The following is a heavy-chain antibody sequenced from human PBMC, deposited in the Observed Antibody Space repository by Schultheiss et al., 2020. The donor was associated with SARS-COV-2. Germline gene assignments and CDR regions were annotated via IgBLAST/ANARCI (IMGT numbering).Heavy chain of an antibody. V-gene: IGHV3-48*04. CDR1: GFTVSSNY. J-gene: IGHJ6*03. D-gene: IGHD1-14*01. CDR3: ARVLSNRYYYYYYMDV. CDR2: ISSSSSTI. Sequence: GESLKISCAASGFTVSSNYMSWVRQAPGKGLEWVSYISSSSSTIYYADSVKGRFTISRDNAKNSLYLQMNSLRAEDTAVYYCARVLSNRYYYYYYMDVWGKGTTVTVSS.